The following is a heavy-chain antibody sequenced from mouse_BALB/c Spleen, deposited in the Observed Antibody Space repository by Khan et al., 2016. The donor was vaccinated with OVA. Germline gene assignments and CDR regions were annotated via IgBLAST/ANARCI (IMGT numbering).Heavy chain of an antibody. CDR1: GFSFTKYA. Sequence: QVQLQQSGPGLVAPSPCLSITCTVSGFSFTKYAVRWVHQSPGKGLEWLGVIWGDGSTNNYSALIYRLSISKENSTCQASLKLISLLTDDTATYYCGEYMIMTRYYAMDYWGQGTSVTVSA. CDR2: IWGDGST. CDR3: GEYMIMTRYYAMDY. V-gene: IGHV2-3*01. D-gene: IGHD2-4*01. J-gene: IGHJ4*01.